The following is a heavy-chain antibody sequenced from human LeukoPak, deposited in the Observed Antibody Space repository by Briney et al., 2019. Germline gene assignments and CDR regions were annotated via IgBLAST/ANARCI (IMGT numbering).Heavy chain of an antibody. CDR3: ARDSSGWYDH. D-gene: IGHD6-19*01. Sequence: PGGSLRLSCAASGFTVSTNYMSWVRQAPGRGLEWVSVIYAGGTTYYADSVGGRFTISRDNSKNTLYLQMNSLRDEDTAVYYCARDSSGWYDHWGQGTLVTVSS. V-gene: IGHV3-53*01. J-gene: IGHJ5*02. CDR2: IYAGGTT. CDR1: GFTVSTNY.